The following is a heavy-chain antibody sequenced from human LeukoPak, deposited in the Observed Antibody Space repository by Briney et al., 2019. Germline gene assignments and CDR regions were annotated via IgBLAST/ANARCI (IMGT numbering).Heavy chain of an antibody. D-gene: IGHD5-18*01. V-gene: IGHV3-7*01. CDR3: ARDYGGYGPFDY. Sequence: GGSLRLSCAASGYTFSNAWMSWVRQAPGKGLEWVANIKQDGSEKYYVDSVKGRFTISRDNAKNSLYLQMNSLGAEDTAVYYCARDYGGYGPFDYWGQGTLVTVSS. CDR2: IKQDGSEK. J-gene: IGHJ4*02. CDR1: GYTFSNAW.